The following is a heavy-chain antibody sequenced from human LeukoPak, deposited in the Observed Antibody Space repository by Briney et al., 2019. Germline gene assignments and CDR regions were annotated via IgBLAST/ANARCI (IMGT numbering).Heavy chain of an antibody. CDR3: GRARGESRGMDGDYNYDY. J-gene: IGHJ4*02. CDR1: GGSISSGDYY. CDR2: IYYSGST. D-gene: IGHD4-17*01. Sequence: SETLSLTCTVSGGSISSGDYYWSWIRQPPGKGLEWMGYIYYSGSTYYDPSLKSRVTISVDTSKNQFSLKLSSVTAADTAVYYCGRARGESRGMDGDYNYDYWGQGTLVTVSS. V-gene: IGHV4-30-4*01.